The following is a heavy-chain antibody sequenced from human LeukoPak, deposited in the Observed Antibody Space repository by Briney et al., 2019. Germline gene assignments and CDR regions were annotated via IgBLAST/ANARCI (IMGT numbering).Heavy chain of an antibody. Sequence: PGGSLRLSCAASGFTFSSYWMSWVRQAPGKGLEWVANIKQDGSEKYYVDSVKGRFTISRDNAKNSLYLQMNSLRAEDTAVYYCARVRERWLHSKLLYFDYWGQRTLVTVSS. V-gene: IGHV3-7*01. CDR3: ARVRERWLHSKLLYFDY. CDR2: IKQDGSEK. J-gene: IGHJ4*02. D-gene: IGHD5-24*01. CDR1: GFTFSSYW.